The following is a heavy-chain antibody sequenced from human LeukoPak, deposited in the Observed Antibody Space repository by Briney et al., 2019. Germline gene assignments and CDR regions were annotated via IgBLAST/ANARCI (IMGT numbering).Heavy chain of an antibody. V-gene: IGHV3-64*01. D-gene: IGHD3-9*01. J-gene: IGHJ4*02. Sequence: GGSLRLPCAASGFTFSDFAMQWVRQVPGKGLEFVSGIGRDGVNSYYANSVRDRFTISRDNSKNTLYLQMGSLTTEDMAVYYCARDWLLDYWGEGTLVTVSS. CDR3: ARDWLLDY. CDR1: GFTFSDFA. CDR2: IGRDGVNS.